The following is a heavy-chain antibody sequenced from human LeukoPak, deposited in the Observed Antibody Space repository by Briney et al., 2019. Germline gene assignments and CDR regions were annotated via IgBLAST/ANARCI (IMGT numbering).Heavy chain of an antibody. CDR2: FDPEDGVT. D-gene: IGHD5-24*01. CDR1: GYTLTELS. CDR3: AFGPGGYNSPFDY. V-gene: IGHV1-24*01. Sequence: GASVKVSCKVSGYTLTELSMHWVRQAPGKGLEWMGGFDPEDGVTIYPQKFQGRVTMTEDTSTDTAYMELSSLRSEDTAVYYCAFGPGGYNSPFDYWGQGTLVTVSS. J-gene: IGHJ4*02.